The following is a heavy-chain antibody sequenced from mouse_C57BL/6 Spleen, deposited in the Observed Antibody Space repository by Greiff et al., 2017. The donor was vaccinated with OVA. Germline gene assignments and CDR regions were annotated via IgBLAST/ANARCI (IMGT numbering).Heavy chain of an antibody. J-gene: IGHJ2*01. V-gene: IGHV3-6*01. Sequence: EVKLQESGPGLVKPSQSLSLTCSVTGYSITSGYYWNWIRQFPGNKLEWMGYISYDGSNNYNPSLKNRISITRDTSKNQFFLKLNSVTTEDTATDYCAREGDDYGGFDYWGQGTTLTVSS. CDR2: ISYDGSN. D-gene: IGHD2-4*01. CDR3: AREGDDYGGFDY. CDR1: GYSITSGYY.